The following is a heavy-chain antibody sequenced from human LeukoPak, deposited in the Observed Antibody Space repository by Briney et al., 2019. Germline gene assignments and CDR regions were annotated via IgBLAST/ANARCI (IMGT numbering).Heavy chain of an antibody. J-gene: IGHJ4*02. Sequence: MSSETLSLTCAVYGGSFRGYYWSWIRQPPGKGLEWIGEINHSGSTNYNPSLKSRVTISVDTSKNQFSLKLSSVTAADTAVYYCASDSGTSGFDYWGQGTLVTVSS. CDR3: ASDSGTSGFDY. D-gene: IGHD1-7*01. V-gene: IGHV4-34*01. CDR2: INHSGST. CDR1: GGSFRGYY.